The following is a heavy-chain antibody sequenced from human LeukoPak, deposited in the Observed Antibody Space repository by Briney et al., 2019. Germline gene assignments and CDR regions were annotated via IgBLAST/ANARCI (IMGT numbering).Heavy chain of an antibody. CDR3: AKDGVRVERPRHFDY. Sequence: PGGSLRLSCAASGFTFSSYSMNWVRQAPGKGLEWVSHITASGTAMFYADSVKGRFTISRDSSKNTLYLQMSSLRAEDTAVYYCAKDGVRVERPRHFDYWGQGTLVTVSS. J-gene: IGHJ4*02. CDR1: GFTFSSYS. V-gene: IGHV3-23*01. CDR2: ITASGTAM. D-gene: IGHD2-8*02.